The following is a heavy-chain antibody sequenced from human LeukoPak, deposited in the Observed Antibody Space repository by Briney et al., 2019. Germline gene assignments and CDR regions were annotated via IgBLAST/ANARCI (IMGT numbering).Heavy chain of an antibody. J-gene: IGHJ4*02. CDR2: ISSSGTTI. CDR1: GFTFSSYE. D-gene: IGHD1-26*01. CDR3: ARGWDRAHPTGFEFDV. Sequence: GGSLRLSCAASGFTFSSYEMNWVRQAPGKGLEWVSFISSSGTTINQPDSVKGRFTISRDNAKNAVHLQMDNLRVEDTAVYYCARGWDRAHPTGFEFDVWCQGALVTVSS. V-gene: IGHV3-48*03.